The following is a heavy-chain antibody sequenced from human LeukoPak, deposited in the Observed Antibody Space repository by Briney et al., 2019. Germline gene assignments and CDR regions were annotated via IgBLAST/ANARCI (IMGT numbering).Heavy chain of an antibody. Sequence: GASVKVSCKASGYTFTGYYMHWVRQAPGQGLEWMRWINPNSGGTNYAQKFQGRVTMTRDTSISTAYMELSRLRSDDTAVYYCASSVVVPAAMGYYYYGMDVWGQGTTVTVSS. CDR1: GYTFTGYY. CDR3: ASSVVVPAAMGYYYYGMDV. J-gene: IGHJ6*02. V-gene: IGHV1-2*02. D-gene: IGHD2-2*01. CDR2: INPNSGGT.